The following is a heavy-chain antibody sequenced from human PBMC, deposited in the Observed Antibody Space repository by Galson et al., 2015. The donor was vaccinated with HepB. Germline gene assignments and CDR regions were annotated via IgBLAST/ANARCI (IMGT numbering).Heavy chain of an antibody. CDR1: GGSISRYS. Sequence: SETLSLTCIVSGGSISRYSWSWIRQSPGKALEWIGSISYTGSTDYRPSIKGRVTMSVDTAKRQFSLSLTSVSPADTAVYYCARVAPEDAWEFPSRRIDSSGQGTLIAVSS. D-gene: IGHD1-26*01. CDR3: ARVAPEDAWEFPSRRIDS. CDR2: ISYTGST. J-gene: IGHJ4*02. V-gene: IGHV4-59*01.